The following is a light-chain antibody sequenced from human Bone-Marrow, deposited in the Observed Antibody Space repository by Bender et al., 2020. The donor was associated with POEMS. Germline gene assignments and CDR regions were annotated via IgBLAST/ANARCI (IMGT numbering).Light chain of an antibody. CDR2: GNS. J-gene: IGLJ3*02. CDR3: GTWDSSLSAVV. V-gene: IGLV1-50*01. CDR1: SSNIGAGYD. Sequence: QSVLTQPPSVSGAPGQTITISCTGTSSNIGAGYDVHWYQQVPGAAPKLLVHGNSNRPSGVPDRFSGSKSGTSATLGITGLQTGDEADYYCGTWDSSLSAVVFGGGTKLTVL.